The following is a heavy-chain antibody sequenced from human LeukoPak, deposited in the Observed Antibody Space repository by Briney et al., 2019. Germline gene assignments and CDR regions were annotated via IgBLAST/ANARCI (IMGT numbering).Heavy chain of an antibody. Sequence: GGSVTLSCAVSGFPFESYAMRGLRQAPGKGREGVSVISGNGGSTYYADSVKGRFTISRDNSKSTLYLQMNSLRAEDTAVYYCARAGWSSLNFFDYWGQGTLVTVSS. CDR2: ISGNGGST. CDR3: ARAGWSSLNFFDY. CDR1: GFPFESYA. J-gene: IGHJ4*02. V-gene: IGHV3-23*01. D-gene: IGHD6-19*01.